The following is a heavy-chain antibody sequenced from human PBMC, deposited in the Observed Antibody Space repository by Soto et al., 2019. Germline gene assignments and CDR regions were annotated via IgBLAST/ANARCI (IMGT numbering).Heavy chain of an antibody. D-gene: IGHD6-13*01. J-gene: IGHJ4*02. CDR2: ISHSGST. Sequence: QVQLQQWGAGLLKPSETLSLTCAVYGGSFRGSFWSWIRQSPGKGLEWIGEISHSGSTDYNPALKSRVTLAVDTSKTQCSLKLSAVTAADTALYYCARGGGPAAGTWGQGNVVTVSS. CDR3: ARGGGPAAGT. V-gene: IGHV4-34*01. CDR1: GGSFRGSF.